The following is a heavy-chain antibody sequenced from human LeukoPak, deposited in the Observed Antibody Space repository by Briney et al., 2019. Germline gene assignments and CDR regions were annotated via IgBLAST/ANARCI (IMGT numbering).Heavy chain of an antibody. J-gene: IGHJ4*02. CDR2: LYYSGST. CDR3: ARRYGSGSYCDY. D-gene: IGHD3-10*01. CDR1: GGSISSRSYF. Sequence: PSETLSLTCTVSGGSISSRSYFWDWIRQPPGKGLEWIGTLYYSGSTYYNPSLKSRVSISVDTSKNQFSLKLSSVTAADTAVYYCARRYGSGSYCDYWGQGTLVTVSS. V-gene: IGHV4-39*01.